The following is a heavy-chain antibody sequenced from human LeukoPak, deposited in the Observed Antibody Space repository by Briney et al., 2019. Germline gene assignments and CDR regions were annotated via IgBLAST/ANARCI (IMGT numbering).Heavy chain of an antibody. D-gene: IGHD5-18*01. CDR2: ISYDGSNK. CDR1: GFTFSSYG. CDR3: AKLGSGYSYGQIDY. Sequence: GGSLRLSCAASGFTFSSYGMHWVRQAPGKGLEWVAVISYDGSNKYYADSVKGRFTIPRDNSKNTLYLQMNSLRAEDTAVYYCAKLGSGYSYGQIDYWGQGTLVTVSS. J-gene: IGHJ4*02. V-gene: IGHV3-30*18.